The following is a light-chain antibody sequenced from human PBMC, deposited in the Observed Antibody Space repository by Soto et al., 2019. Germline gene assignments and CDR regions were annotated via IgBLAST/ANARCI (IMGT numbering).Light chain of an antibody. V-gene: IGKV3-20*01. J-gene: IGKJ5*01. Sequence: DIARTPAPATLSLSPCDRATLSCLAIQGVSRGYLAWYHQKPGRAPRLLIYGVSSRATGISDRFSGSGSGTDFTLTLSRLEPEDFGIYYCQQYGNPSPITFGQGTPLEIK. CDR3: QQYGNPSPIT. CDR1: QGVSRGY. CDR2: GVS.